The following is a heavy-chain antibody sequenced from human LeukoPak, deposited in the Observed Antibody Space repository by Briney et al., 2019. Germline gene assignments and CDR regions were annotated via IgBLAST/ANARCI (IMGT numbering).Heavy chain of an antibody. V-gene: IGHV4-34*01. Sequence: SETLSLTCAVYGGSFSGYYWSWIRQPSGKGLEWIGEINHSGSTNYNPSLKSRVTISVDTSKNQFSLKLSSVTAADTAVYYCARVGRTYYDFWSGYYAYNWFDPWGQGTLVTVSS. CDR3: ARVGRTYYDFWSGYYAYNWFDP. J-gene: IGHJ5*02. CDR2: INHSGST. CDR1: GGSFSGYY. D-gene: IGHD3-3*01.